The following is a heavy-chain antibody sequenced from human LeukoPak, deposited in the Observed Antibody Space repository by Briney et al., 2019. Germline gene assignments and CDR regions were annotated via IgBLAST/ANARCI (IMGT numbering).Heavy chain of an antibody. D-gene: IGHD6-13*01. CDR1: GHTLTELS. J-gene: IGHJ3*02. CDR3: ATAPLGAAAGIGAFDI. CDR2: FDPEDGET. V-gene: IGHV1-24*01. Sequence: GASVKVSCKVSGHTLTELSMHWVRQAPGKGLEWMGGFDPEDGETIYAQKFQGRVTMTEDTSTDTAYMELSSLRSEDTAVYYCATAPLGAAAGIGAFDIWGQGTMVTVSS.